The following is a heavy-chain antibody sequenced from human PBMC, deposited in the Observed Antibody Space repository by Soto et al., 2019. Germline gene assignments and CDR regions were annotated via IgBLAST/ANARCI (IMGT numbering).Heavy chain of an antibody. Sequence: QVQLVESGGGVVQPGRSLRLSCAASGFTFSSYAMHWVRQAPGKGLEGVAVISYDGSNKYYADSVKGRFTISRDNSKNTLYLQRNSLRAEDTAVYYCARDLEMATKSPGDYWGQGTLVTVSS. CDR2: ISYDGSNK. CDR1: GFTFSSYA. CDR3: ARDLEMATKSPGDY. V-gene: IGHV3-30-3*01. J-gene: IGHJ4*02. D-gene: IGHD5-12*01.